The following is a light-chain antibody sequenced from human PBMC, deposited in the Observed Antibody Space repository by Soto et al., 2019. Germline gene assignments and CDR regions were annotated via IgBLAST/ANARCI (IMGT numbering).Light chain of an antibody. V-gene: IGLV2-8*01. CDR3: SSHAGSNNYV. CDR1: NSDVGAYNY. J-gene: IGLJ1*01. Sequence: QSVLTQPPSASGSPGQSVTISCTGTNSDVGAYNYVSWYQQHPGKAPKLMIYEVSKRPSGVPDRFSGSKSGNTASLTVSGLQAEDEAGYYCSSHAGSNNYVFGTGTKVTVL. CDR2: EVS.